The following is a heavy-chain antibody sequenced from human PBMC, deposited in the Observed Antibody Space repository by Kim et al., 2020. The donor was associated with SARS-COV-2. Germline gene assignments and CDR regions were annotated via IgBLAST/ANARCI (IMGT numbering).Heavy chain of an antibody. CDR3: ARRKLWFGEWVRDNWFDP. V-gene: IGHV4-39*01. J-gene: IGHJ5*02. Sequence: KSRVTISGDTSKNPFSLKLSSVTAADTAVYYCARRKLWFGEWVRDNWFDPWGQGTLVTVSS. D-gene: IGHD3-10*01.